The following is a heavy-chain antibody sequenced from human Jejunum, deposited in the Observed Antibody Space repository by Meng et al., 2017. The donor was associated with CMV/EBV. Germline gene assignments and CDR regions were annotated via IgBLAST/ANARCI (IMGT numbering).Heavy chain of an antibody. CDR2: IYAGDSDT. D-gene: IGHD3-3*01. V-gene: IGHV5-51*01. CDR1: YW. CDR3: ARGAGRITTFGVVLSWFVP. J-gene: IGHJ5*02. Sequence: YWIGWVRQMPGKGLEWMGIIYAGDSDTRYGPSFEGQVTISVDKSIDTAYLQWSSLKASDTAMYYCARGAGRITTFGVVLSWFVPWGQGTLVTVSS.